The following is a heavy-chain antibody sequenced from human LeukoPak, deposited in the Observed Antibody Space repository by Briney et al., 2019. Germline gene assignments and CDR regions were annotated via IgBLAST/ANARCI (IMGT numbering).Heavy chain of an antibody. CDR2: IYYSGST. CDR3: ARGRGIVVVTQYYFDY. CDR1: GGSISIGGYY. V-gene: IGHV4-31*03. Sequence: PSETLSLTCTVSGGSISIGGYYWSWIRQHPGKGLEWIGYIYYSGSTYYNPSLKSRVTISVDTSKNQFSLKLSSVTAADTAVYYCARGRGIVVVTQYYFDYWGQGTLVTVSS. J-gene: IGHJ4*02. D-gene: IGHD3-22*01.